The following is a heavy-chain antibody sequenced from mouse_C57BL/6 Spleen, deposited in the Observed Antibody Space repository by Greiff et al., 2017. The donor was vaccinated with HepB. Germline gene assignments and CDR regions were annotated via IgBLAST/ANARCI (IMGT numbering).Heavy chain of an antibody. J-gene: IGHJ4*01. D-gene: IGHD1-1*01. CDR3: ARSGDGSSYGYAMDY. Sequence: VQLQQSGPELVKPGASVKMSCKASGYTFTDYNMHWVKQSHGKSLEWIGYINPNNGGTSYNQKFKGKATLTVNKSSSIAYMELRSLTSEDSAVYYCARSGDGSSYGYAMDYWGQGASVTVSS. CDR2: INPNNGGT. CDR1: GYTFTDYN. V-gene: IGHV1-22*01.